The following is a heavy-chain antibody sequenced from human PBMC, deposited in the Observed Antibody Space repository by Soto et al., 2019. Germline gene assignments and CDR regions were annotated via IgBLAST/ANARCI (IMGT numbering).Heavy chain of an antibody. V-gene: IGHV4-59*01. D-gene: IGHD4-4*01. CDR1: GGSISHYY. J-gene: IGHJ5*02. CDR2: AYYTGST. Sequence: SETLSLTCSVSGGSISHYYWSWIRQSPGKGLEWIGYAYYTGSTDYNPSLKSRVTMSVDTSKNQFSLKLNSMTTADTAVYYCAKDRSNYGAGDTGAVKENWFDTWGPGTLVTVSS. CDR3: AKDRSNYGAGDTGAVKENWFDT.